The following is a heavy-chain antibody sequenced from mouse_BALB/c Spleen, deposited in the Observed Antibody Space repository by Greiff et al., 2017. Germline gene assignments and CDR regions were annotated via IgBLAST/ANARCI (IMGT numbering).Heavy chain of an antibody. CDR2: IRLKSNNYAT. J-gene: IGHJ1*01. CDR3: TRNDQGYFDV. D-gene: IGHD2-3*01. V-gene: IGHV6-6*02. Sequence: DVKLVESGGGLVQPGGSMKLSCVASGFTFSNYWMNWVRQSPEKGLEWVAEIRLKSNNYATHYAESVKGRFTISRDDSKSSVYLQMNNLRAEDTGIYYCTRNDQGYFDVWGAGTTVTVSS. CDR1: GFTFSNYW.